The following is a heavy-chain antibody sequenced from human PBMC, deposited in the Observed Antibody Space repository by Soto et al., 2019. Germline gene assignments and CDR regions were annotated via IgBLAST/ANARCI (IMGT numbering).Heavy chain of an antibody. V-gene: IGHV4-59*01. CDR3: ARVLLWFGELLDWFDP. J-gene: IGHJ5*02. CDR2: IYYSGST. CDR1: GGSISSYY. Sequence: PSETLSLTCTVSGGSISSYYWSWIRQPPGKGLEWIGYIYYSGSTNYNPSLKSRVTISVDTSKNQFSLKLTSVTAADTAVYYCARVLLWFGELLDWFDPWGQGTLVTVSS. D-gene: IGHD3-10*01.